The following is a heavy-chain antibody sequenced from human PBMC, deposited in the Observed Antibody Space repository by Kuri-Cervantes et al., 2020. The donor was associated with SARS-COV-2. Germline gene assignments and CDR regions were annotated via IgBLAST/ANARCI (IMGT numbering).Heavy chain of an antibody. CDR2: INHKSGGT. CDR3: ARGLAQWLGRYYYYMDV. V-gene: IGHV1-2*02. D-gene: IGHD6-19*01. J-gene: IGHJ6*03. Sequence: ASVKVSCKASGYTFTGYYMHWVRQAPGQGLEWMGWINHKSGGTNYAQQFQGRVTMTRDTSISTAYMELSRLRTDDTAVYYCARGLAQWLGRYYYYMDVWGKGTTVTVSS. CDR1: GYTFTGYY.